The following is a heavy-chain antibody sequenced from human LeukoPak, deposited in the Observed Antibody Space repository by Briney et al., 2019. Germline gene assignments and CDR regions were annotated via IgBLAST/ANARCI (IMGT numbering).Heavy chain of an antibody. J-gene: IGHJ4*02. CDR2: TSYRRET. V-gene: IGHV4-59*01. CDR1: GVPISIYH. CDR3: WSAPNENFFDY. Sequence: PSETLSLTCNVAGVPISIYHWSWIRQAPAKGLEGIGDTSYRRETNYNHSLNSRVTISQETSTNQFSLKLTSVTAADTARYYYWSAPNENFFDYWGQGTLVTVSS.